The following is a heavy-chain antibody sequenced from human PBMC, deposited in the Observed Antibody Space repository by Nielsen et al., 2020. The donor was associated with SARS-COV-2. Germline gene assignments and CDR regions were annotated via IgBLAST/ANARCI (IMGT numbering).Heavy chain of an antibody. CDR3: ARLIRWLNY. V-gene: IGHV3-23*01. J-gene: IGHJ4*02. CDR1: GFTFNTYA. D-gene: IGHD4-23*01. CDR2: ISGGGSMT. Sequence: GESLKISCAASGFTFNTYAMSWFRQAPGKGLEWVSAISGGGSMTYFADSVKGRFTISRDNSKNTLYLQMNSLRAEDTAVYYCARLIRWLNYWGQGTLVTVSS.